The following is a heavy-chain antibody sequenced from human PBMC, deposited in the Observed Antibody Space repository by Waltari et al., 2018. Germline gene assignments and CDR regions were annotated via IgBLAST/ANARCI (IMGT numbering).Heavy chain of an antibody. J-gene: IGHJ4*02. CDR3: ARLGYCGSTRCGGFDY. CDR1: GGPLRTRHW. D-gene: IGHD2-2*01. CDR2: IFHGGDT. V-gene: IGHV4-4*02. Sequence: QVHLQESGPGLVTPSGTLSLTSAVSGGPLRTRHWWPVVRQPPGKGLGWIGEIFHGGDTNYNPSLKSRVTISLDKSKNQFSLRLSSVTAADTAVYYCARLGYCGSTRCGGFDYWGQGTLVTVSS.